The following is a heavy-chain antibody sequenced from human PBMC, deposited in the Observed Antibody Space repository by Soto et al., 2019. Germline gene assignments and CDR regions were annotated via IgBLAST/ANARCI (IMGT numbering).Heavy chain of an antibody. Sequence: SETLSLTCTVSGISISSNFYYWAWIRQSPVRGLQWIGNIYYTGKTDYNPSLKGRATISLDTSKNQFSLKLNPVTATDTAFYVCARLGRISMVRGAFDLWGQGTPVTVSS. V-gene: IGHV4-39*01. J-gene: IGHJ4*02. CDR2: IYYTGKT. D-gene: IGHD3-10*01. CDR3: ARLGRISMVRGAFDL. CDR1: GISISSNFYY.